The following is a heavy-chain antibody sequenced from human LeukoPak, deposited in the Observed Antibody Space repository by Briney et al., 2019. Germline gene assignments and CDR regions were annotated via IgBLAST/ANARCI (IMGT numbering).Heavy chain of an antibody. J-gene: IGHJ4*02. D-gene: IGHD2-15*01. V-gene: IGHV3-23*01. CDR3: AKNSGGTCYSHLDY. CDR2: ISGSGGST. CDR1: GFIFSSYG. Sequence: GGSLRLSCAASGFIFSSYGMSWVRQAPGKGLEWVSGISGSGGSTYYEDSVKGRFTISRDNSKNTLYLQMNSLRAEDTAVYYCAKNSGGTCYSHLDYWGQGTLVTVSS.